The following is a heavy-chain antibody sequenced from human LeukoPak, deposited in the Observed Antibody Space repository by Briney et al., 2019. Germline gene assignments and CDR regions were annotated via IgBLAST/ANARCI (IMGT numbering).Heavy chain of an antibody. Sequence: SSETLSLTCAVYGGSFSGYYWSSIRQPPGKGLEWIGEINHSGSTNYNPSLKSRVTISVDTSKNQFSLKLSSVTAADTAVYYCARGRIQDYWGQGTLVTVSS. CDR3: ARGRIQDY. CDR1: GGSFSGYY. J-gene: IGHJ4*02. D-gene: IGHD5-18*01. CDR2: INHSGST. V-gene: IGHV4-34*01.